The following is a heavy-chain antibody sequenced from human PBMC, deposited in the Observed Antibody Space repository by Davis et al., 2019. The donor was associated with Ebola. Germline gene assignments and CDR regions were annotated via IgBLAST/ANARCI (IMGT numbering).Heavy chain of an antibody. V-gene: IGHV1-2*02. CDR2: LNPNSGGT. Sequence: ASVKVPCKASGYTFTGYYMHWVRQAPGQGLEWMGWLNPNSGGTNYAQKFQGRVTMTMDTSISTVYMELSRLRSDDTAVYYCARGSSIAPPVEMATIWGFDYWGQGTLVTVSS. J-gene: IGHJ4*02. CDR1: GYTFTGYY. CDR3: ARGSSIAPPVEMATIWGFDY. D-gene: IGHD5-24*01.